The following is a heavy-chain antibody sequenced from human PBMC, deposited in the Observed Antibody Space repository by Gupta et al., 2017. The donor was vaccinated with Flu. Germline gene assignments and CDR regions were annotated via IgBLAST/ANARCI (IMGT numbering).Heavy chain of an antibody. Sequence: VRQPPGKGLEWIGEIYHSGSTNYNPSLKSRVTISVDKSKNQFSLKLSSVTAADTAVYYCARVNLLAAAGRGGDYWGQGTLVTVSA. J-gene: IGHJ4*02. V-gene: IGHV4-4*02. D-gene: IGHD6-13*01. CDR2: IYHSGST. CDR3: ARVNLLAAAGRGGDY.